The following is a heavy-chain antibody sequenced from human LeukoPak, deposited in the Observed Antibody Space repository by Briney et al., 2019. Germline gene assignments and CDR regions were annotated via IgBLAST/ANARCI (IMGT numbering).Heavy chain of an antibody. V-gene: IGHV1-2*02. CDR3: ARPAVITDAFDI. J-gene: IGHJ3*02. D-gene: IGHD2/OR15-2a*01. Sequence: ASVKVSCKASGYTFTGYYMHWVRQAPGQGLEWMGWINPNSGGTNYAQKFQGRVTMTRDTSISAAYMELSRLISDDTAVYYCARPAVITDAFDIWGQGTMVTVSS. CDR2: INPNSGGT. CDR1: GYTFTGYY.